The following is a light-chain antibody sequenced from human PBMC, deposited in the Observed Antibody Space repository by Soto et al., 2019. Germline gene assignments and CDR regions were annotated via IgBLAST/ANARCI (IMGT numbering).Light chain of an antibody. J-gene: IGKJ5*01. CDR3: QLYGISPH. CDR1: QSVSSF. Sequence: EVVLTQSPDTLSLSPGERATLSCRASQSVSSFLAWYQQKPGQAPRVLIYGASSRTTGIPDRFSGSGSGTDFTLTINRLEPEDFAVYYCQLYGISPHLGQGTRLEIK. CDR2: GAS. V-gene: IGKV3-20*01.